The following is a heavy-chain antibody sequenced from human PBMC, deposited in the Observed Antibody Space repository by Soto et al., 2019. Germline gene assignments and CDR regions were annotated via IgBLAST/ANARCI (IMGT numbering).Heavy chain of an antibody. J-gene: IGHJ3*02. CDR2: ISTYNSNT. Sequence: ASVKVSCKASGYTFTSYGISWVRQAPGQGLEWMGWISTYNSNTNYAQKLQGRVTMTTDTSTSTAYMELRSLRSDDSAVYYCASERSRWDDAFDIWGQGTMVTVSS. CDR3: ASERSRWDDAFDI. V-gene: IGHV1-18*01. CDR1: GYTFTSYG. D-gene: IGHD1-26*01.